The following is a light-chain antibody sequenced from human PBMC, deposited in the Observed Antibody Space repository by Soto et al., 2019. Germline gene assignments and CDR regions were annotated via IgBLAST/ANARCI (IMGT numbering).Light chain of an antibody. V-gene: IGKV3-20*01. CDR1: QSISSNY. Sequence: EIVLTQSPGTLSVSPGERATLSCRASQSISSNYLAWYQQKPGQAPSLLIYGASNRATGIPDRFSGSGSGTYFTLTSSRLEPEDSAIYYCQQYGSWTFGQGTKVEIK. CDR3: QQYGSWT. CDR2: GAS. J-gene: IGKJ1*01.